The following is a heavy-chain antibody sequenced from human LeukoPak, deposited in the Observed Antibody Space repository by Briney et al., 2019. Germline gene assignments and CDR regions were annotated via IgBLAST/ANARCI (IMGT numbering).Heavy chain of an antibody. CDR1: VGSISSSSYY. D-gene: IGHD3-22*01. CDR2: IYYSGST. V-gene: IGHV4-39*01. CDR3: ARHGNGYYYERYPPDY. Sequence: SETLSLTCTVSVGSISSSSYYWGWIRQPPGKGLEWIGSIYYSGSTYYNPSLKSRVTISVDTSKNQFSLKLSSVTAADTAVYYCARHGNGYYYERYPPDYWGQGTLVTVSS. J-gene: IGHJ4*02.